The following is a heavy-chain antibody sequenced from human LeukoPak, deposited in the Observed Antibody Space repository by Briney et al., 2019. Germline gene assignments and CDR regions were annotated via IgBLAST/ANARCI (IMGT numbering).Heavy chain of an antibody. CDR3: TTGRTRAFGGVIVPFDY. V-gene: IGHV3-15*01. CDR2: IKSKTDGGTT. J-gene: IGHJ4*02. D-gene: IGHD3-16*02. CDR1: GFTFSNAW. Sequence: GGSLRLSCAASGFTFSNAWMSWVRQAPGKGLEWVGRIKSKTDGGTTDYAAPVKGRFTISRDDSKNTLYLQVNSLKTEDAAVYYCTTGRTRAFGGVIVPFDYWGQGTLVTVSS.